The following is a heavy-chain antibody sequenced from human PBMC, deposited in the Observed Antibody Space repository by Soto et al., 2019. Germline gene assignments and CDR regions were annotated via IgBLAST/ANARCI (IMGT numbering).Heavy chain of an antibody. D-gene: IGHD2-21*02. CDR1: GGTFSSYA. CDR3: ASETYCGGDCYAKFDY. Sequence: QVQLVQSGAEVKKPGSSVKVSCKASGGTFSSYAISWVRQAPGQGLEWMGGIIPIFGTANYAQKFQGRVTITADESTSTAYMELSSLRSEDTGVYYCASETYCGGDCYAKFDYWGQGTLVTVSS. CDR2: IIPIFGTA. J-gene: IGHJ4*02. V-gene: IGHV1-69*12.